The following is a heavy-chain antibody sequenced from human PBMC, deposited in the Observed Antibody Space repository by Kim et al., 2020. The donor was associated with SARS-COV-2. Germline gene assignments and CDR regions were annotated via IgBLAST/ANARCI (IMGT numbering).Heavy chain of an antibody. CDR2: IYYNGGT. CDR3: ARLTGRFDF. J-gene: IGHJ4*02. V-gene: IGHV4-59*08. Sequence: SETLSLTCTVSGGSMSPYYWSWIRQPPGKGLEWIGYIYYNGGTNYDPSLKSRVTISIDTSKNQFSLNVRSVTAADTAVYYCARLTGRFDFWGQGALVTVS. CDR1: GGSMSPYY. D-gene: IGHD7-27*01.